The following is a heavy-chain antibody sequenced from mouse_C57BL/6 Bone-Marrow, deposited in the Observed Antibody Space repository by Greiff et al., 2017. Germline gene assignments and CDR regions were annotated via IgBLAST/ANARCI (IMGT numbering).Heavy chain of an antibody. CDR3: ASSNWDGFYYCDD. CDR2: IYPRSGNT. D-gene: IGHD4-1*01. Sequence: QVQLQQSGAELARPGASVKLSCKASGYTFTSYGISWVKQRTGQGLEWIGEIYPRSGNTYYNEKFKGKATLTADKSSSTAYMALRSLTSEDSAVYFCASSNWDGFYYCDDWGQGTTLTVSS. CDR1: GYTFTSYG. J-gene: IGHJ2*01. V-gene: IGHV1-81*01.